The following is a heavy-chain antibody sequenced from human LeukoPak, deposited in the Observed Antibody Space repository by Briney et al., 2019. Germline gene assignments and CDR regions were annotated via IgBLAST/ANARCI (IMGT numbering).Heavy chain of an antibody. CDR1: GFTFSSYA. V-gene: IGHV3-23*01. J-gene: IGHJ4*02. CDR3: AKRDF. Sequence: GGSLRLSCAASGFTFSSYAMNWVRQAPGKGLEWVSSISGSGGTTYYAGSVKGRFTISIDNSKNTLFLQMNSLRADDTAIYYCAKRDFWGQGTLVTVSS. CDR2: ISGSGGTT.